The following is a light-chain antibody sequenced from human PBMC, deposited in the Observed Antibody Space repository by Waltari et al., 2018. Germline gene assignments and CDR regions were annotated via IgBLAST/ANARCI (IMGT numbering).Light chain of an antibody. CDR2: AAS. Sequence: DIQLTQSPSFLSASVGDRVTITCRASQGISSYLAWYQQKPGKAPKLLIYAASTLQSGVPSSFSGSGSGTEFTLTISSLQPEDIATYYCQQLNSYPRTFGQGTKVEIK. CDR1: QGISSY. J-gene: IGKJ1*01. V-gene: IGKV1-9*01. CDR3: QQLNSYPRT.